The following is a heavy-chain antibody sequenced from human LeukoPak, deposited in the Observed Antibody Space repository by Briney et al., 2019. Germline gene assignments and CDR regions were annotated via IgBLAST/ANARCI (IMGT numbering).Heavy chain of an antibody. V-gene: IGHV3-74*01. D-gene: IGHD6-13*01. CDR2: INPGGSSI. J-gene: IGHJ4*02. Sequence: QSGGSLRLSCAASGFTFSSYWMHWVRQVPGKGLVWVARINPGGSSITYADSVKGRFTISRDNAKNTLYLQMDSLRAEDTGVYYCARSSQADDYWGQGTLVTVSS. CDR1: GFTFSSYW. CDR3: ARSSQADDY.